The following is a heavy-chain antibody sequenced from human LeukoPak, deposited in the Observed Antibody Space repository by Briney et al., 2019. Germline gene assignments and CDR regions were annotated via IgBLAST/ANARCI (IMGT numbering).Heavy chain of an antibody. J-gene: IGHJ4*02. CDR1: GGSISSYY. V-gene: IGHV4-59*01. CDR3: AGGSGYYFDY. Sequence: SETLALTCTVSGGSISSYYWSWMRQPPGKGLKWIGYIYYSGSTNYNPSLKSRVTISVDTSKNQFSLKLSSVTAADTAVYYCAGGSGYYFDYWGQGTLVTVSS. D-gene: IGHD3-16*01. CDR2: IYYSGST.